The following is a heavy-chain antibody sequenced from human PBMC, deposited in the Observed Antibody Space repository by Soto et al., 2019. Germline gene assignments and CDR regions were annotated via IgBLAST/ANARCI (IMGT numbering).Heavy chain of an antibody. CDR2: ISSDSSTI. V-gene: IGHV3-48*01. Sequence: EVQLVESGGGLVEPGGSLRLSCAASGFTFNTDAMHWVRQAPGKGPEWLSYISSDSSTIFYGDSVKGRISISRDNAKWSLYLQINSLRAEDTAVYYCVRDNPVLRSWGQGTLVTVSS. J-gene: IGHJ5*02. CDR1: GFTFNTDA. CDR3: VRDNPVLRS.